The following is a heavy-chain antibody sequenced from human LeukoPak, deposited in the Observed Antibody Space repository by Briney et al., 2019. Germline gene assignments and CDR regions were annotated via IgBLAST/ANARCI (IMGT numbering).Heavy chain of an antibody. D-gene: IGHD4-11*01. CDR1: GGTFSSYA. J-gene: IGHJ5*02. CDR2: IIPIFGTA. Sequence: GASVKVSCKASGGTFSSYAISWVRQAPGQGLEWMGGIIPIFGTANYAQKFQGRVTITTDESTSTAYMELSSLRSEDTVVYYCARMTTVTTSGWFDPWGQGTLVTVSS. CDR3: ARMTTVTTSGWFDP. V-gene: IGHV1-69*05.